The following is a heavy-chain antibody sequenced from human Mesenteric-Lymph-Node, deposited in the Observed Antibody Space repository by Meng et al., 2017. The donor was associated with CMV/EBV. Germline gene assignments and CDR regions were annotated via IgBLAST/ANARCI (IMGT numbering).Heavy chain of an antibody. Sequence: GSLRLSCTVSGASFSSSYWSWIRQPPGKGLEFIAYVYYTGRTDSNPSLKSRVTVSMDTSKSQFSLELKSVTAADTAVYYCARGYVGDVWGQGTTVTVSS. V-gene: IGHV4-59*01. CDR2: VYYTGRT. CDR3: ARGYVGDV. CDR1: GASFSSSY. J-gene: IGHJ6*02. D-gene: IGHD4-23*01.